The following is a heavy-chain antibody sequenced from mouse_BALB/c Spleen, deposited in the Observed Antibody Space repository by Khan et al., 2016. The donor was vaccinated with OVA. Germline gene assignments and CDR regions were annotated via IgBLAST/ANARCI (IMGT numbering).Heavy chain of an antibody. V-gene: IGHV9-3-1*01. CDR3: ARPPYFSYSLDH. J-gene: IGHJ4*01. Sequence: QIQLVQSGPEMKKPGETVKISCKASGYTFTNYGMNWVKQSPGKALKWMGWINTFTGEPTYADDFKGRFAFSLESSASTAYLQINNLKNEDTATYFCARPPYFSYSLDHWGQGTSVTVSS. D-gene: IGHD2-12*01. CDR1: GYTFTNYG. CDR2: INTFTGEP.